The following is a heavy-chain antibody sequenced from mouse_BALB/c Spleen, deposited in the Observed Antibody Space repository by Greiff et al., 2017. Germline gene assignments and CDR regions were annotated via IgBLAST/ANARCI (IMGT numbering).Heavy chain of an antibody. J-gene: IGHJ2*01. V-gene: IGHV1-80*01. CDR1: GYAFSSYW. D-gene: IGHD1-1*01. Sequence: QVQLQQSGAELVRPGSSVKISCKASGYAFSSYWMNWVKQRPGQGLEWIGQIYPGDGDTNYNGKFKGKATLTADKSSSTAYMQLSSLTSEDSAVYFCARGLLRFYYFDYWGQGTTLTVSS. CDR3: ARGLLRFYYFDY. CDR2: IYPGDGDT.